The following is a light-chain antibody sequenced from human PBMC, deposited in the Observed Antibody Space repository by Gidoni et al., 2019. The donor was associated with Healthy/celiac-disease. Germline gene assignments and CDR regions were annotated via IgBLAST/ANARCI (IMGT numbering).Light chain of an antibody. CDR2: QDS. V-gene: IGLV3-1*01. CDR3: QAWDSSTVV. CDR1: KWGDKY. J-gene: IGLJ2*01. Sequence: SYELTQPPSVSVSPGQTASITCSGDKWGDKYACWYQQKPGQSPVLVIYQDSKLPSGIPERFSGSNSGNTATLTISGTQAMVEADYYGQAWDSSTVVFGGGTKLTVL.